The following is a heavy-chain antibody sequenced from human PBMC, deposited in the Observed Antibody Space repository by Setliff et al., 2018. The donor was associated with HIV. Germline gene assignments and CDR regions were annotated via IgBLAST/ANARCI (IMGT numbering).Heavy chain of an antibody. Sequence: SVKVSCKASGDTFSSYAISWVRQAPGQGLEWMGGIIPVLGLSYYAQNFQGRVTITADEPTSTAYMELSSLRSEDTAVYYGASYSGSYYFILHYWGQGTLVTVSS. D-gene: IGHD1-26*01. V-gene: IGHV1-69*10. J-gene: IGHJ4*02. CDR3: ASYSGSYYFILHY. CDR1: GDTFSSYA. CDR2: IIPVLGLS.